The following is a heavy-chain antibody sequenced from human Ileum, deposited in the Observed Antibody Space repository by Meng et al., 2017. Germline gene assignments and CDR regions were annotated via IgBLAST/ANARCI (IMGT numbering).Heavy chain of an antibody. CDR2: INHSGST. Sequence: QVQLQQWGEGLLKPSETLSSACAVYGGSFSGYYWSWIRQPPGKGLEWIGEINHSGSTNYNPSLKSRVTISVDKSKNQFSLKLSSVTAADTAVYYCARYILRWGYYFDYWGQGTLVTVSS. CDR1: GGSFSGYY. J-gene: IGHJ4*02. V-gene: IGHV4-34*01. CDR3: ARYILRWGYYFDY. D-gene: IGHD4-23*01.